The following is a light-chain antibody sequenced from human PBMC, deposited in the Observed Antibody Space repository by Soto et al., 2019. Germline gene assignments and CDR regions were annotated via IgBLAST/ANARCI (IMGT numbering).Light chain of an antibody. CDR3: LQGTHWPRT. Sequence: DVVVTQSPLSLPVTLGQPASISCRSSQSLVYTNGNTYLAWFQQRPGQSPRRLLYKVSIRDSGVPGRFSGSGSGTEFTLTISRVESEDVGVYYCLQGTHWPRTFGQGTKVEIK. V-gene: IGKV2-30*01. CDR1: QSLVYTNGNTY. J-gene: IGKJ1*01. CDR2: KVS.